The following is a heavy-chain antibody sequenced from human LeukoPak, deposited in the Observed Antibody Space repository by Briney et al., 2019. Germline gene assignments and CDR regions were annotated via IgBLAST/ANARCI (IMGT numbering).Heavy chain of an antibody. CDR3: ARGEPVGYGPFDY. CDR2: IIPILGIA. Sequence: SVKVSCKASGGTFSSYTISWVRQAPGQGFEWMGRIIPILGIANYAQKFQGRVTITADKSTSTAYMELSSLRSEDTAVYYCARGEPVGYGPFDYWGQGTLVTVSS. CDR1: GGTFSSYT. J-gene: IGHJ4*02. D-gene: IGHD5-18*01. V-gene: IGHV1-69*02.